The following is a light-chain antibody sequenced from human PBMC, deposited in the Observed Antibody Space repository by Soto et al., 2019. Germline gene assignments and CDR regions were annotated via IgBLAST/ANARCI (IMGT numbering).Light chain of an antibody. CDR2: DAS. CDR1: QDISNY. CDR3: QQYDNLPPFT. J-gene: IGKJ5*01. Sequence: DIQMTQSPSSLSASVGGRVTITCQASQDISNYLNWYQQKPGKAPKLLIYDASKLETGVPSRFSGSGSGTDFTFTISSLQPEDIATYYCQQYDNLPPFTFGQGTRLEIK. V-gene: IGKV1-33*01.